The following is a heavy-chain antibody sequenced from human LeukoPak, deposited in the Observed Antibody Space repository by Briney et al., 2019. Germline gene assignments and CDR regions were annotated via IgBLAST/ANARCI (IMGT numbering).Heavy chain of an antibody. D-gene: IGHD4-23*01. CDR2: IYTSGST. CDR3: AREGAAVVNDWFDP. J-gene: IGHJ5*02. Sequence: SETLSLTCTVSGGSISSGSYYWSWIRQPAGKGLVWIGRIYTSGSTNYNPSLKSRVTISVDTSKNQFSLKLSSVTAADTAVYYCAREGAAVVNDWFDPWGQGTLVTVSS. V-gene: IGHV4-61*02. CDR1: GGSISSGSYY.